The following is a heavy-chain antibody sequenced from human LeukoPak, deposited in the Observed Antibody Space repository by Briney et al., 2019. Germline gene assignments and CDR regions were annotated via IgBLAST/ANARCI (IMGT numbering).Heavy chain of an antibody. CDR3: ARASSGYYYAPFDY. J-gene: IGHJ4*02. CDR1: GFTFSSYS. Sequence: GGSLRLSCAASGFTFSSYSMNWLRQAPGKGLEWVSSITSSSSYIYYAGSMKGRFTISRDNAKNSLYLQMNSLRAADTAVYYCARASSGYYYAPFDYWGQGTLVTVSS. CDR2: ITSSSSYI. V-gene: IGHV3-21*01. D-gene: IGHD3-22*01.